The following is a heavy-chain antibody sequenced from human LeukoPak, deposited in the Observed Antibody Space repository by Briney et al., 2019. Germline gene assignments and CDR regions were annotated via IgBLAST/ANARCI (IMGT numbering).Heavy chain of an antibody. CDR3: ARDRTSSIWSNWFDP. Sequence: GRSLRLSCAASGFTFSTYGMHWVRQAPGKGLEWVAVIWYDGSEKYYADSVKGRFTISRDNAKNSLYLQMNSLRAEDTALYHCARDRTSSIWSNWFDPWGQGTLVTVSS. CDR2: IWYDGSEK. D-gene: IGHD6-13*01. CDR1: GFTFSTYG. J-gene: IGHJ5*02. V-gene: IGHV3-33*01.